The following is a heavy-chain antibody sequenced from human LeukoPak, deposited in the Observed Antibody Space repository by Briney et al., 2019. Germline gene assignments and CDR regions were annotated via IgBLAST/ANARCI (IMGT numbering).Heavy chain of an antibody. CDR2: INPNSGGT. Sequence: ASVKVSCKASGYTLTDYYMHWVRQAPGQGLEWMGRINPNSGGTNYAQKFQGRVTMTRDTSISTAYMELSRLRSDDTAVYYCARAQSTTIFGVVIISDTFQHWGQGTLVTVSS. J-gene: IGHJ1*01. CDR1: GYTLTDYY. V-gene: IGHV1-2*06. D-gene: IGHD3-3*01. CDR3: ARAQSTTIFGVVIISDTFQH.